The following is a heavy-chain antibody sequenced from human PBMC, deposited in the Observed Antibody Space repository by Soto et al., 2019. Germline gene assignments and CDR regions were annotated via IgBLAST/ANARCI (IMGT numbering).Heavy chain of an antibody. CDR3: ARMLRSGALDY. V-gene: IGHV4-59*01. J-gene: IGHJ4*02. D-gene: IGHD1-26*01. CDR1: DGSINNYH. Sequence: QVQLQESGPGPVKPSETLSLTCTVSDGSINNYHWSWIRQPPGEGLEWIGYIYFTGSTNYNPSLKSXXTXSAXTSKNQFSLKLSSVTAADTAMYYCARMLRSGALDYWGQGSLVTVSS. CDR2: IYFTGST.